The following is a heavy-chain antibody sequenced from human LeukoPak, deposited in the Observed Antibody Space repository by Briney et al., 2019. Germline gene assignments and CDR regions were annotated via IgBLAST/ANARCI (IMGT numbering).Heavy chain of an antibody. CDR2: INPGSGGT. Sequence: PWASVKPSCKASEYTVTDCYLRWVRQAPGQGPEWMGWINPGSGGTQYVGKCQGRVTLTRDTSINTAYMELSGLRAADTAVYHCVRANFLYCGSTSCLFDFWGQGTLVTVSS. D-gene: IGHD2-2*01. V-gene: IGHV1-2*02. CDR3: VRANFLYCGSTSCLFDF. J-gene: IGHJ4*02. CDR1: EYTVTDCY.